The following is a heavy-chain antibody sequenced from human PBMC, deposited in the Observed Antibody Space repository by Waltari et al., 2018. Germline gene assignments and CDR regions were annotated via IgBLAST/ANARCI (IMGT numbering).Heavy chain of an antibody. J-gene: IGHJ5*02. CDR1: GLTLSDHY. D-gene: IGHD1-26*01. CDR2: SRNKASSYTT. CDR3: TRSGSDWLNWFDP. Sequence: EVQLVESGGGLVQPGGSLRLSCAASGLTLSDHYMDWVRQAPGKGLEWVGRSRNKASSYTTEYAASVKGRFTISRDVLNNLLYLQMNSLKTEDTAVYYCTRSGSDWLNWFDPWGQGTLVTVSS. V-gene: IGHV3-72*01.